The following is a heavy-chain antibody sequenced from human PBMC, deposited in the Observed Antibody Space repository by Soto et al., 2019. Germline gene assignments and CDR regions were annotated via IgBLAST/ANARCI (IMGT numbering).Heavy chain of an antibody. V-gene: IGHV3-48*02. CDR3: AREGPEITIFGAGGYYFDY. D-gene: IGHD3-3*01. J-gene: IGHJ4*02. Sequence: PGGSLRLSCAASGFTFSSYSMNWVRQAPXXGXVWVSYISSSSSTIYYADSVKGRFTISRDNAKNSLYLQMNSLRDEDTAVYYCAREGPEITIFGAGGYYFDYWGQGTLVTVSS. CDR1: GFTFSSYS. CDR2: ISSSSSTI.